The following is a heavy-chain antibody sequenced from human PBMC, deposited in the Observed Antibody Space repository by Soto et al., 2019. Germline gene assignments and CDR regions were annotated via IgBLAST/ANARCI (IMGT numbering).Heavy chain of an antibody. Sequence: QVQLVQSGAEVKKPGASVKVSCKASVYTFTSYGISWVRQAPGQGLEWMGWISDYNGNTKYEQKLQGRVTMTTDTAKSTAYMELRSMRSDDTAVYYCARTLPPIDYWGQGTLVTVAS. CDR1: VYTFTSYG. CDR3: ARTLPPIDY. J-gene: IGHJ4*02. V-gene: IGHV1-18*01. D-gene: IGHD1-26*01. CDR2: ISDYNGNT.